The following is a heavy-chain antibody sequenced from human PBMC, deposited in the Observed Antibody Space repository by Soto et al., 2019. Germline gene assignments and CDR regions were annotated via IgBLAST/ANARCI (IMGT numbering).Heavy chain of an antibody. CDR1: GDSISTDY. V-gene: IGHV4-59*08. D-gene: IGHD7-27*01. CDR3: AKNWNWGSLVH. J-gene: IGHJ4*02. Sequence: SETLSLTCTVSGDSISTDYWSWIRQSPGKGLEWIGFIYYGGSTNYNPSLKSRVTISVDAPKNQFSLKLSSVTAADTAVYYCAKNWNWGSLVHWGQGTLVTAPQ. CDR2: IYYGGST.